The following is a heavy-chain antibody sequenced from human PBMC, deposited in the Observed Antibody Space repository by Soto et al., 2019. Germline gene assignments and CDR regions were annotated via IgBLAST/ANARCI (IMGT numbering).Heavy chain of an antibody. Sequence: PSETLSLTCAVYGGSFSGYYWSWIRQPPGKGLEWIGEINHSGSTNYNPSLKSRVTISVDTSKNQFSLKLSSVTAADTAVYYCARGSRATEDAFDIWGQGTMVTVSS. CDR3: ARGSRATEDAFDI. CDR1: GGSFSGYY. D-gene: IGHD1-26*01. CDR2: INHSGST. V-gene: IGHV4-34*01. J-gene: IGHJ3*02.